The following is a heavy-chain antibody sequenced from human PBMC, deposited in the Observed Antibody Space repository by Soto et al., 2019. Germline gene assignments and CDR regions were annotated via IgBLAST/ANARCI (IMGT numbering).Heavy chain of an antibody. Sequence: QVQLQESGPGLVKPSQTLSLTCTVSGGSISSGGYYWSWIRQPPGKGLEWIGYIHYSGSTYYNPSLKSRVTISVDTSKNQFSLKLSSVTAADTAVYYCARRDPFIYYFDYWGQGTLVTVSS. J-gene: IGHJ4*02. V-gene: IGHV4-31*03. CDR1: GGSISSGGYY. CDR3: ARRDPFIYYFDY. CDR2: IHYSGST. D-gene: IGHD3-16*02.